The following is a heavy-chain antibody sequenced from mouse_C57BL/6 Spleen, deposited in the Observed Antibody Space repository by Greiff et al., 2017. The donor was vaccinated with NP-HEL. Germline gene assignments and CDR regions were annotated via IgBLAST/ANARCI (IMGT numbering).Heavy chain of an antibody. D-gene: IGHD1-1*01. Sequence: SGAELVRPGASVKLSCTASGFNIKDDYMHWVKQRPEQGLEWIGWIDPENGDTEYASKFQGKATITADTSSNTAYLQLSSLTSEDTAVYYCTTDYGSSYWFAYWGQGTLVTVSA. CDR1: GFNIKDDY. CDR2: IDPENGDT. J-gene: IGHJ3*01. V-gene: IGHV14-4*01. CDR3: TTDYGSSYWFAY.